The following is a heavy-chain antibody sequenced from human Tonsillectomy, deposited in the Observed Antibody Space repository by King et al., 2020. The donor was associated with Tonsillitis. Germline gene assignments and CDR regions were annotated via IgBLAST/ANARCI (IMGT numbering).Heavy chain of an antibody. J-gene: IGHJ4*02. Sequence: VQLVESGGGVVQPGRSLRLSCAASGFTFSSYGMHWVRQAPGKGLEWVAVISYDGSNKYYADSVKGRFTISRDNSKKTLYLQMNSLRSDDTAVYSCATGKHSGSYYMGYYWGQGTLVTVSS. V-gene: IGHV3-30*03. CDR3: ATGKHSGSYYMGYY. D-gene: IGHD1-26*01. CDR1: GFTFSSYG. CDR2: ISYDGSNK.